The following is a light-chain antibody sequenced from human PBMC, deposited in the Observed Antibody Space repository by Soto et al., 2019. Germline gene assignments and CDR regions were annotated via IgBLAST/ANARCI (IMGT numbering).Light chain of an antibody. V-gene: IGLV2-14*03. CDR2: DVT. CDR3: SSYTTRNTEV. Sequence: QSVLTQPASVSGSPGQSITISCLGTSSDVGAFNYVSWYQHHPGKAPKLIIYDVTDRPSGVSTRFSASKSGNTASLTISGLQAEDEADYYCSSYTTRNTEVFGTGTKVTVL. CDR1: SSDVGAFNY. J-gene: IGLJ1*01.